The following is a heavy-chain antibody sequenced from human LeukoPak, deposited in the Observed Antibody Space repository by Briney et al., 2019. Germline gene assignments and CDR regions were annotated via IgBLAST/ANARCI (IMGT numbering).Heavy chain of an antibody. Sequence: SGGSLRLSCAASGFTFSSYVMSWVRQAPGKGLEWVSALGTAGDTFYPGSVKGRFSISRDNAKKSLFLQMNSLRVEDTAIYYCARQSTPHGNFDYWGQGTLVTVSS. CDR1: GFTFSSYV. CDR3: ARQSTPHGNFDY. V-gene: IGHV3-13*01. CDR2: LGTAGDT. D-gene: IGHD5-24*01. J-gene: IGHJ4*02.